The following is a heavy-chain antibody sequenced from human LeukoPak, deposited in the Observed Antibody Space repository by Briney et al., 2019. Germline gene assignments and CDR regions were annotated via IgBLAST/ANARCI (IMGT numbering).Heavy chain of an antibody. CDR3: ARDQYSGSLDY. D-gene: IGHD1-26*01. V-gene: IGHV4-59*12. J-gene: IGHJ4*02. CDR1: GDSISSYY. Sequence: PSETLSLACTVSGDSISSYYWSWIRQPPGKGLEWIGYIYYSGSTNYNPSLKSRVTISVDTSKNQFSLKLSSVTAADTAVYYCARDQYSGSLDYWGQGTLVTVSS. CDR2: IYYSGST.